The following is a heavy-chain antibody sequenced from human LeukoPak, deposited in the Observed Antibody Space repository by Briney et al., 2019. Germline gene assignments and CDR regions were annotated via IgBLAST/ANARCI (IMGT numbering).Heavy chain of an antibody. CDR1: GGSFSGYY. CDR3: ARGPRAKGFVVVPAAKGSWYYFDY. D-gene: IGHD2-2*01. Sequence: PSETLSLTCAVYGGSFSGYYWSWIRQPPGKGLEWIGEINHSGSTNYNPSLKSRVTISVDTSKNQFSLKLSSVTAADTAVYYCARGPRAKGFVVVPAAKGSWYYFDYWGQGTLVTVSS. J-gene: IGHJ4*02. CDR2: INHSGST. V-gene: IGHV4-34*01.